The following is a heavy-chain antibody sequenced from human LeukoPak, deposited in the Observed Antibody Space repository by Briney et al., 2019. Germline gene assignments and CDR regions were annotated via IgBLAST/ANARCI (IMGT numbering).Heavy chain of an antibody. CDR3: ARTVEYCGGDCYSFDY. V-gene: IGHV4-59*01. Sequence: PSETLSLTCTVSGGSISSYYWSWIRQPPGKGLEWIGYIYYSGSTNYNPSLKSRVTISVDTSKNQFSLKLSSVTAADTAVYYCARTVEYCGGDCYSFDYWGQGTLVTVSS. CDR2: IYYSGST. CDR1: GGSISSYY. D-gene: IGHD2-21*01. J-gene: IGHJ4*02.